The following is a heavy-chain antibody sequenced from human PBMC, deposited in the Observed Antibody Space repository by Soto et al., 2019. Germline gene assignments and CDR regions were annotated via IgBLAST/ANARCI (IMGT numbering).Heavy chain of an antibody. D-gene: IGHD2-2*01. J-gene: IGHJ4*02. Sequence: EVQLVESGGGLVKPGGSLRLSFAASGFTFSNVWMSWVRQAPGKGLEWVGRIRSKSDGGTTDYAAPVKGRFTISRDNSKNTLYLQMNSLKTEDTGVYYCATDHYCSSTSCYYFEYWGQGTLVTVSS. V-gene: IGHV3-15*01. CDR3: ATDHYCSSTSCYYFEY. CDR1: GFTFSNVW. CDR2: IRSKSDGGTT.